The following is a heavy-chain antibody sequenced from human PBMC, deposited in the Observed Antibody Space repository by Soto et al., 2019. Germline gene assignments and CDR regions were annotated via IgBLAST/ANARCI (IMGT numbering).Heavy chain of an antibody. CDR1: GGSISSSSYY. V-gene: IGHV4-39*01. Sequence: PSETLSLTCTVSGGSISSSSYYWGWIRQPPGKGLEWIGSIYYSGSTYYNPSLRSRVTISVDTSKNQFSLKLSSVTAADTAVYYCARHADDYGVPDYWAQGTPVTVSS. CDR3: ARHADDYGVPDY. D-gene: IGHD4-17*01. CDR2: IYYSGST. J-gene: IGHJ4*02.